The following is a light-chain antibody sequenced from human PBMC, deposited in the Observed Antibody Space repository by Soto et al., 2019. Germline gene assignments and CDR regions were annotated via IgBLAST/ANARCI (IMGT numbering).Light chain of an antibody. Sequence: EIVLTHSPATLSVSPGERATLSCRASQSVGSNLAWYQQRPGQPPRLLIYDASTRATDIPARFSGGGSGTEFTLTISSLQPEDFATYYCLQDYTYPLTFGGGTKVAIK. CDR2: DAS. CDR3: LQDYTYPLT. J-gene: IGKJ4*01. CDR1: QSVGSN. V-gene: IGKV3-15*01.